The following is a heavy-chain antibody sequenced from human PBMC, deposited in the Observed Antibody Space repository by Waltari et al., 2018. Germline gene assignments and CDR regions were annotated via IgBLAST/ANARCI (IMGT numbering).Heavy chain of an antibody. CDR3: ARRPYDFETGWYLDL. J-gene: IGHJ2*01. CDR2: IYYSGST. V-gene: IGHV4-39*07. Sequence: QLQLQESGPGLVKPSETLSLTCTVSGGSISSSSYYWGWIRQPPGKGLEWIGSIYYSGSTYYNPSLKSRVTISVDTSKNQFSLKLSSVTAADTAVYYCARRPYDFETGWYLDLWGRGTLVTVSS. D-gene: IGHD3-3*01. CDR1: GGSISSSSYY.